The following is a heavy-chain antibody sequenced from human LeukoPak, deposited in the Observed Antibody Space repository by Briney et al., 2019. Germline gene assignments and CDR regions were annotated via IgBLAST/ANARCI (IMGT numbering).Heavy chain of an antibody. CDR2: IKQDGSAK. CDR3: AKDWGPNYYYGMDV. CDR1: GFTFSDYW. D-gene: IGHD3-16*01. Sequence: GGSLRPSCAASGFTFSDYWMHWVRQAPGKGLEWVANIKQDGSAKYYVDSVKGRFTISRDNSKNTLYLQMNSLRAEDTAVYYCAKDWGPNYYYGMDVWGQGTTVTVSS. V-gene: IGHV3-7*01. J-gene: IGHJ6*02.